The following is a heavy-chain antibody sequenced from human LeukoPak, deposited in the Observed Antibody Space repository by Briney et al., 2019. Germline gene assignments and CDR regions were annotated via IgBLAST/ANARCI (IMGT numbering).Heavy chain of an antibody. CDR3: ARDLMGEGYFDY. V-gene: IGHV4-59*01. CDR1: GGSISSYY. D-gene: IGHD1-26*01. J-gene: IGHJ4*02. Sequence: PSETLSLTCTVSGGSISSYYWSWIRQPPGKGLEWIGYIYYSGSTNYNPSLKSRVTISVDTSKNQFSLKLSSVTAADTAVYYCARDLMGEGYFDYWGQGTLVTVSS. CDR2: IYYSGST.